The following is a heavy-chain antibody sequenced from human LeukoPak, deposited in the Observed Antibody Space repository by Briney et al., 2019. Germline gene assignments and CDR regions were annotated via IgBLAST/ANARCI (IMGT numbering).Heavy chain of an antibody. CDR1: GGSISSSSYY. Sequence: SETLSLTCTVSGGSISSSSYYWGWIRQPPGKGLEWIGSIYYSGSTYYNPSLKSRVTISVDTSKNQFSLKLSSVTAADTAVYYCARVRGRREWFDPWGQGTLVTVSS. CDR3: ARVRGRREWFDP. CDR2: IYYSGST. V-gene: IGHV4-39*07. J-gene: IGHJ5*02. D-gene: IGHD3-16*01.